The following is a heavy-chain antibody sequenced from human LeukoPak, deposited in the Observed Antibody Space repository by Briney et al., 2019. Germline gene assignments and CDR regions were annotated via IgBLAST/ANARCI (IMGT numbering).Heavy chain of an antibody. CDR1: GDSISYFY. D-gene: IGHD3-22*01. CDR3: ARAKGSRITMIVVAPGSARYNWFDP. V-gene: IGHV4-4*07. J-gene: IGHJ5*02. CDR2: FSSSGTT. Sequence: SETLSLTCSVSGDSISYFYWSWIRQAAGKGLEWIGRFSSSGTTDYNASLKSRVTMSVDTSKNQFSLKLSSVTAADTAVYYCARAKGSRITMIVVAPGSARYNWFDPWGQGTLVTVSS.